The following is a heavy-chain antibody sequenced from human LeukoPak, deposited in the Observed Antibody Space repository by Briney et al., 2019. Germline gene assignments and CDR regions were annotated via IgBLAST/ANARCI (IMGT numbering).Heavy chain of an antibody. V-gene: IGHV3-23*01. CDR1: GFTFSSYA. CDR2: ISGSGGTT. CDR3: AKGTLVAGATVFDY. J-gene: IGHJ4*02. Sequence: GGSLRLSCAASGFTFSSYAMSWVRQAPGKGLEWVSAISGSGGTTYYADSVKGRFTISRDTSKTTLYLQMNSLRAEDTAVYYCAKGTLVAGATVFDYWGQGTPVTVSS. D-gene: IGHD6-19*01.